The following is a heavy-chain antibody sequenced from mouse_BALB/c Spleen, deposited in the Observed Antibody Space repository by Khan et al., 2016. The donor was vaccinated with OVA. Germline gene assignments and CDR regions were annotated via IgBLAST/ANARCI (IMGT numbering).Heavy chain of an antibody. D-gene: IGHD2-14*01. Sequence: QVQLQQSGAELARPGASVKMSCKASGYTFTSYTIHWIKLRPGQDLEWIGYINPSNGYTNYNQKFKDKATLTADKSSTTAYMELSSLTSDDSALYNCVRDGAYHRNDGWFAYWGQGTLVTVSA. CDR1: GYTFTSYT. CDR3: VRDGAYHRNDGWFAY. CDR2: INPSNGYT. V-gene: IGHV1-4*01. J-gene: IGHJ3*01.